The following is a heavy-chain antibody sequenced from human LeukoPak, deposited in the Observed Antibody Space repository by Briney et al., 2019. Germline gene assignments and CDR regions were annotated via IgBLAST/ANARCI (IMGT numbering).Heavy chain of an antibody. CDR3: ARTGEAGYFDY. V-gene: IGHV4-59*08. CDR1: GGPISSYY. J-gene: IGHJ4*02. Sequence: SETLSLTCTVSGGPISSYYWSWIRQPPGKGLEWIGYIYYSGSTNYNPSLKSRVTISVDTSKNQFSLKLSSVTAADTAVYYCARTGEAGYFDYWGQGTLVTVSS. D-gene: IGHD7-27*01. CDR2: IYYSGST.